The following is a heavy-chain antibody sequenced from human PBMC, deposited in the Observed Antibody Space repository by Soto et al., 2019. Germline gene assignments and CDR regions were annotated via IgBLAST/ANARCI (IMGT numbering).Heavy chain of an antibody. CDR3: VRRQGSATGIDWFDP. CDR1: GYQIDSYG. V-gene: IGHV1-3*01. CDR2: INAANGDR. D-gene: IGHD6-13*01. J-gene: IGHJ5*02. Sequence: SAEVTCKASGYQIDSYGISSVRQANGQRHEWMGWINAANGDRKYSPKLQGRVNITRDTSASKAYMELSSLRSEDTAVYYCVRRQGSATGIDWFDPWGQGTLVTGSS.